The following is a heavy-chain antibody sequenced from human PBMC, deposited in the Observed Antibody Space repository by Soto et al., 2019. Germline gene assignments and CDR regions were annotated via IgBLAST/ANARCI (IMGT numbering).Heavy chain of an antibody. J-gene: IGHJ2*01. CDR3: SRVPYYYDSSGPWGYFDL. Sequence: PGGSLRLSCAASGFTFSSYSMNWVRQAPGKGLEWVSYISSSSSTIYYADSVKGRFTISRDNAKNSLYLQMNSLRAEDTAVYYCSRVPYYYDSSGPWGYFDLGGGGTLVTDS. CDR2: ISSSSSTI. CDR1: GFTFSSYS. D-gene: IGHD3-22*01. V-gene: IGHV3-48*01.